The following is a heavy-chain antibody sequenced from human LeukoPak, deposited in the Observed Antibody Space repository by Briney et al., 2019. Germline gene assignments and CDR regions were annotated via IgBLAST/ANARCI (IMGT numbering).Heavy chain of an antibody. Sequence: SETLSLTCIVSGVSISSYYWSWIRQPPGKGLEWIGNIYDSGSTNYNPSLKSRVTILVDTPKNQFSLKLSSVTAADTAVYYCAIVPEGRLTRGYGYMDVWGKGTTVTVSS. J-gene: IGHJ6*03. CDR3: AIVPEGRLTRGYGYMDV. CDR1: GVSISSYY. V-gene: IGHV4-59*01. D-gene: IGHD2-15*01. CDR2: IYDSGST.